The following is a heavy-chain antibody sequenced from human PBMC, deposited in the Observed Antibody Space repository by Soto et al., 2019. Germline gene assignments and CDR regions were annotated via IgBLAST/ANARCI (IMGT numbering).Heavy chain of an antibody. CDR2: ISYDGSNK. V-gene: IGHV3-30-3*01. CDR1: GFTFSSYA. CDR3: ATPPVTTDDY. Sequence: QVQLVESGGGVVQPGRSLRLSCAASGFTFSSYAMHWVRQAPGKGLEWVAVISYDGSNKYYADSVKGRFTISRDNSKNTLYLQMNSLRAEDTAVYYCATPPVTTDDYWGQGTLVTVSS. J-gene: IGHJ4*02. D-gene: IGHD4-17*01.